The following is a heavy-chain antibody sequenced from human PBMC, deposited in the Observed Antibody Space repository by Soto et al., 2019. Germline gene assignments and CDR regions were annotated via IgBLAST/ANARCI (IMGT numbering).Heavy chain of an antibody. V-gene: IGHV4-39*01. CDR1: GDSIGSVKYH. Sequence: QVRLQESGPGLVKPSETLSLTCTVSGDSIGSVKYHWGWIRQSPGKGLEWIGSMYSTGSTQDNPSLKRRVNMSVDTSTNQFSLKLRSVTAADTAIYYCARRPVRGGNSGVGFDPWGQGTLVTVSS. CDR3: ARRPVRGGNSGVGFDP. CDR2: MYSTGST. J-gene: IGHJ5*02. D-gene: IGHD2-15*01.